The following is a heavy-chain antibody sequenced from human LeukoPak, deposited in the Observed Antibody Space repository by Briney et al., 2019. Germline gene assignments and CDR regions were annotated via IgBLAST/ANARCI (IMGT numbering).Heavy chain of an antibody. V-gene: IGHV4-39*01. CDR3: ARQLGYYYDSSGYYLTGYFDY. CDR2: IYYSGST. D-gene: IGHD3-22*01. J-gene: IGHJ4*02. CDR1: GGSISSSSYY. Sequence: SETLSLTCTVSGGSISSSSYYWGWIRQPPGKGLEWIGSIYYSGSTYYNPSLKSRVTISVDTSKNQFSLKLSSVTAADTAVYYCARQLGYYYDSSGYYLTGYFDYWGQGTLVTVSP.